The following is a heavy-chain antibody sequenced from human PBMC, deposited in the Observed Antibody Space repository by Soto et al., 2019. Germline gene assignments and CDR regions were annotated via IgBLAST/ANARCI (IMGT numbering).Heavy chain of an antibody. CDR1: GDSISTVDYF. CDR3: ARGRYCLTGRCFPNWFDS. J-gene: IGHJ5*01. CDR2: IYKSATT. V-gene: IGHV4-30-4*08. Sequence: SETLSLTCSVSGDSISTVDYFWAWIRQPPGQALEYIGYIYKSATTYYNPSFESRVAISLDTSRSQFSLNVTSVTAADTAVYFCARGRYCLTGRCFPNWFDSWGQGTLVTVSS. D-gene: IGHD2-15*01.